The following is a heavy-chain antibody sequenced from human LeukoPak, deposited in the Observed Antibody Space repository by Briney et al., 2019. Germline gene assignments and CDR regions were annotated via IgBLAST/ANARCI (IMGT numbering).Heavy chain of an antibody. J-gene: IGHJ4*02. V-gene: IGHV1-18*01. Sequence: EASVKVSCKTSGYTFTSYGISWVRQVPGQGLEWMGWISSYDGNTKSVEKLQGRVTMTTDTSTSTAYMELRSLRSDDTAVYYCARDAYGSGKGYFDYWGQGTLVTVSS. D-gene: IGHD3-10*01. CDR2: ISSYDGNT. CDR1: GYTFTSYG. CDR3: ARDAYGSGKGYFDY.